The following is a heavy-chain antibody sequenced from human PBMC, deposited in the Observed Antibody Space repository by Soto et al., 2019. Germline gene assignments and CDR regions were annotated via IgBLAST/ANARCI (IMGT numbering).Heavy chain of an antibody. CDR3: ARVGIVVVPAAIGSSWHQDYYYYYMDV. Sequence: SETLSLTCTVSGGSISSYYWSWIRQPPGKGLEWIGYIYYSGSTNYNPSLKSRVTISVDTSKNQFSLKLSSVTAADTAVYYCARVGIVVVPAAIGSSWHQDYYYYYMDVWGKGTTVTVSS. D-gene: IGHD2-2*03. V-gene: IGHV4-59*08. J-gene: IGHJ6*03. CDR1: GGSISSYY. CDR2: IYYSGST.